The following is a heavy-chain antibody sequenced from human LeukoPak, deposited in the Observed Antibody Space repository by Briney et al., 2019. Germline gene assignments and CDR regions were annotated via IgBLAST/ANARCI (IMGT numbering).Heavy chain of an antibody. CDR2: IIPIFGTA. D-gene: IGHD1-26*01. CDR3: ARVAAWDDSFDY. V-gene: IGHV1-69*13. J-gene: IGHJ4*02. Sequence: ASVKVSCKASGGTFSSYAISWVRQAPGQGLEWMGGIIPIFGTANYAQKFQGRVTITADESTSTAYMELSSLRSEDTAVYYCARVAAWDDSFDYWGQGTLVTVSS. CDR1: GGTFSSYA.